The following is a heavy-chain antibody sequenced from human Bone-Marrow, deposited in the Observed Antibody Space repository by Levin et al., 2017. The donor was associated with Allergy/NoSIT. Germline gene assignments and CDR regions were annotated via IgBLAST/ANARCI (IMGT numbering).Heavy chain of an antibody. J-gene: IGHJ4*02. D-gene: IGHD3-10*01. Sequence: RASETLSLTCTVSGTFLSSKYWTWIRQSPGKGLEWIGYILYGGGTNYNPSLKSRVTISADTSKNEFSLNVLSMTPADTAIYYCATGGTWFEGFYFDNWGQGTLITVSP. CDR2: ILYGGGT. V-gene: IGHV4-59*01. CDR1: GTFLSSKY. CDR3: ATGGTWFEGFYFDN.